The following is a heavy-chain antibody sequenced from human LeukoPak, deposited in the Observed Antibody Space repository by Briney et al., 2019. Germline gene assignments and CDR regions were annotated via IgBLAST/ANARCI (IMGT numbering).Heavy chain of an antibody. CDR2: IIPIFGTA. D-gene: IGHD6-13*01. CDR3: ARDRVLSGIAAAGTFDY. Sequence: ASVKVSCKASGGTFSSYAISWVRQAPGQGLEWMGGIIPIFGTANYAQKFQGRVTITADKSTSTAYMELSSLRSEDTAVYYCARDRVLSGIAAAGTFDYWGQGTLVTVSS. V-gene: IGHV1-69*06. CDR1: GGTFSSYA. J-gene: IGHJ4*02.